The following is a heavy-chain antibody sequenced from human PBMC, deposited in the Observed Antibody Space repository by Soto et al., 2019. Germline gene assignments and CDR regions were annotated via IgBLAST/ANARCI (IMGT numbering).Heavy chain of an antibody. Sequence: EVQLVESGGGLVQPGGSLRLSCAASGFTFSSYSMNWFRQAPGKGLEWVSYISSSSSTIYYADSVKGRSTISRDNAKNSLYLQMNSLRAEDTAVYYCARHPERIAQIGWFDPWGQGTLVTVSS. D-gene: IGHD6-13*01. CDR2: ISSSSSTI. V-gene: IGHV3-48*01. CDR1: GFTFSSYS. CDR3: ARHPERIAQIGWFDP. J-gene: IGHJ5*02.